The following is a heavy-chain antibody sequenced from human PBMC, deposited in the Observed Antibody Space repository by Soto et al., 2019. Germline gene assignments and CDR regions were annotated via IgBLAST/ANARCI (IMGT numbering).Heavy chain of an antibody. CDR2: ISGSGGST. Sequence: GGSLRLSCADSGFTFSSYAMSWVRQAPGKGLEWVSAISGSGGSTYYADSVKGRFTISRDNSKNTLYLQMNSLRAEDTAVYYCAKDGRFLEWLFDYWGQGTLVTVSS. J-gene: IGHJ4*02. D-gene: IGHD3-3*01. CDR3: AKDGRFLEWLFDY. V-gene: IGHV3-23*01. CDR1: GFTFSSYA.